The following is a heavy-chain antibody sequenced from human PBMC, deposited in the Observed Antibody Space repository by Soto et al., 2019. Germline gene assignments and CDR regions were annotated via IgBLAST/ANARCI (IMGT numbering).Heavy chain of an antibody. D-gene: IGHD3-22*01. CDR3: AREGRYYYDSSGPFDY. CDR2: IYYSGST. J-gene: IGHJ4*02. CDR1: GGSISSGDYY. Sequence: QVQLQESGPGLVKPSQTLSLTCTVSGGSISSGDYYWSWIRQPPGKGLEWIGYIYYSGSTYYNPSLKRRVTIAXXTXKXXSALKLSSVTAADTAVYYCAREGRYYYDSSGPFDYWGQGTLVTVSS. V-gene: IGHV4-30-4*01.